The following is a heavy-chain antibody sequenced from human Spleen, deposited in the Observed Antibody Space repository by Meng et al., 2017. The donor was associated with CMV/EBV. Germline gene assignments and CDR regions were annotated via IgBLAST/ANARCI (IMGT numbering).Heavy chain of an antibody. CDR2: IYYTGST. V-gene: IGHV4-59*11. CDR1: GGSISGHY. D-gene: IGHD3-3*01. CDR3: AKMDRYDFWMDV. J-gene: IGHJ6*02. Sequence: SETLSLICSVSGGSISGHYWTWIRHPPGKGLEWIGYIYYTGSTSYNPSLKSRIAISVDTSKNHFSLRLRSVTAADTAVYYCAKMDRYDFWMDVWGQGTTVTVSS.